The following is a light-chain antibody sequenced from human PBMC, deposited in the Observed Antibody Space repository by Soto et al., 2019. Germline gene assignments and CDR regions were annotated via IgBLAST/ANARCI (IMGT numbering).Light chain of an antibody. J-gene: IGKJ3*01. V-gene: IGKV3-15*01. CDR2: GAS. CDR3: QQRSNWLIS. Sequence: EIVMTQSPAPLSVSPGERATLSRRASQSVSSNLAWYQQKPGQAPRLLIYGASTRATGIPARFSGSGSGTEFTLTISSLQSEDFAVYYCQQRSNWLISFGPGTKVDIK. CDR1: QSVSSN.